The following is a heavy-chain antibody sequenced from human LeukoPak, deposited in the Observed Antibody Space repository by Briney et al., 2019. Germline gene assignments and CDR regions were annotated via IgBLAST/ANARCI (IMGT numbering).Heavy chain of an antibody. Sequence: SETLSLPCTVSGGSISSSSYYWGWIRQPPGKGLEWIGSIYYSGSTYYNPSLKSRVTISVDTSKNQFSLKLSSVTAADTAVYYCARERTQWLVYYYYYYMDVWGKGTTVTISS. CDR1: GGSISSSSYY. CDR2: IYYSGST. CDR3: ARERTQWLVYYYYYYMDV. J-gene: IGHJ6*03. V-gene: IGHV4-39*02. D-gene: IGHD6-19*01.